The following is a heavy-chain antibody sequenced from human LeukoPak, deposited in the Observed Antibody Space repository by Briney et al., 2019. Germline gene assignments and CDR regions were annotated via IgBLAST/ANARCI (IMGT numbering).Heavy chain of an antibody. J-gene: IGHJ3*02. CDR2: VNSNSGGV. V-gene: IGHV1-2*02. Sequence: ASVNVSCKASGYTFTGYYMHWVRQAPGQGLEWIGWVNSNSGGVHYAQNFQGRVTMTRDTSISTAYMDLTRLRYDDTAVYFCARYLAAPYDAFDIWGQGTMVTVSS. CDR3: ARYLAAPYDAFDI. CDR1: GYTFTGYY. D-gene: IGHD2-15*01.